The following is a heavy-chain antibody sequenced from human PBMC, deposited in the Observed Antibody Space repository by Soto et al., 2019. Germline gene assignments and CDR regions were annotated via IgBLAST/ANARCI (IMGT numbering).Heavy chain of an antibody. J-gene: IGHJ6*02. CDR2: ISYDESNK. D-gene: IGHD5-12*01. V-gene: IGHV3-30-3*01. Sequence: GGSLRLSCAASGFTFSSYAMHWVRQAPGKGLEWVAVISYDESNKYYADSVKGRFTISRDNSKNTLYLQMNSLRAEDTAVYYCARDSGSGYSGYDQGTPRYYYGMDVWGQGTTVTVSS. CDR1: GFTFSSYA. CDR3: ARDSGSGYSGYDQGTPRYYYGMDV.